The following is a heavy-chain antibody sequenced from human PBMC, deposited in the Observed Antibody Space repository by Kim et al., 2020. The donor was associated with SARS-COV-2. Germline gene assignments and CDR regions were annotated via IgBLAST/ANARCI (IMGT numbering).Heavy chain of an antibody. J-gene: IGHJ4*01. CDR1: GYTFTSYG. D-gene: IGHD4-17*01. Sequence: ASVKVSCKASGYTFTSYGISWVRQAPGQGLEWLGWVGAYNGDTNYAQNLQGRVTLTTDTSTSTAFLELRSLRSDDTAVYFCARDRGYGDDTFDYWGHGTLVTVSS. CDR2: VGAYNGDT. V-gene: IGHV1-18*01. CDR3: ARDRGYGDDTFDY.